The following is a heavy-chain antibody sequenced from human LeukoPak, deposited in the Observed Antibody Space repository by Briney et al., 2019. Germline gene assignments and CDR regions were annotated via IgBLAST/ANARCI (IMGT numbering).Heavy chain of an antibody. J-gene: IGHJ4*02. V-gene: IGHV1-8*01. D-gene: IGHD2-21*01. CDR3: AREFRVVAPTQGDDY. Sequence: GASVKVSCKASGYTFTSYDINWVRQATGQGLEWMGWTDPNSGNTGYAQKFQGRVTMTRDTSISTAYMELSSLRSEDTAVYYCAREFRVVAPTQGDDYWGQGTLVTVSS. CDR1: GYTFTSYD. CDR2: TDPNSGNT.